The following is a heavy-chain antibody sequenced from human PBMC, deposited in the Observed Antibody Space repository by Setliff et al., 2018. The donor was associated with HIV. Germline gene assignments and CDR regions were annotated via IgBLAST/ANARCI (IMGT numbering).Heavy chain of an antibody. CDR3: ATAGEMATIGYYYYYMGV. V-gene: IGHV1-69*13. D-gene: IGHD3-10*01. CDR2: IIPMFGTT. J-gene: IGHJ6*03. Sequence: SVKVSCKASGGTFRRSAVSWVRQAPGRGLEWMGGIIPMFGTTNFAQKFQDRVTITADESTSTVYMGLSSLRSEDTAVYYCATAGEMATIGYYYYYMGVWGEGTTVTVSS. CDR1: GGTFRRSA.